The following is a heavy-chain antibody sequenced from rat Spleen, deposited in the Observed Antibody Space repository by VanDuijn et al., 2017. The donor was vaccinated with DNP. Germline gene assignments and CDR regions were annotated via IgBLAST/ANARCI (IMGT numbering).Heavy chain of an antibody. CDR1: GITFSANW. D-gene: IGHD1-8*01. CDR3: TSGTTVPTRNWFAY. CDR2: ITPNGGTT. V-gene: IGHV5-35*01. J-gene: IGHJ3*01. Sequence: EVQLVESGGGLVQPGRSLKLSCAVSGITFSANWLNWIRQAPGEGLEWVASITPNGGTTYYPDTLKGRFVISKDNAKNTGYLQMNNLRSEDTAIYYCTSGTTVPTRNWFAYWGQGTLVTVSS.